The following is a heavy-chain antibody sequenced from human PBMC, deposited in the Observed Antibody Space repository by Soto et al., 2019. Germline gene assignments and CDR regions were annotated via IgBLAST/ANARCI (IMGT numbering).Heavy chain of an antibody. CDR3: ASQDIVVVPAAINWFDP. D-gene: IGHD2-2*02. CDR2: IYYSGST. J-gene: IGHJ5*02. Sequence: SETLSLTCTVSGGSISSSSYYWGWIRQPPGRGLEWIGSIYYSGSTYYNPSLKSRVTISVDTSKNQFSLKLSSVTAADTAVYYCASQDIVVVPAAINWFDPWGQGTLVTVSS. CDR1: GGSISSSSYY. V-gene: IGHV4-39*01.